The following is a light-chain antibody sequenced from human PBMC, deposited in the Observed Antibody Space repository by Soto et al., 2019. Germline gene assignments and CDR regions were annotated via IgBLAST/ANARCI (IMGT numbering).Light chain of an antibody. CDR2: VNSDGSH. J-gene: IGLJ2*01. CDR1: SGHSSSA. Sequence: QSVLTQSPSASGSLGASVRLTCTLSSGHSSSAIAWHQQQPEKGPRYLMSVNSDGSHNKGDGIPDRFSGSSSGAERYLTISSLQSEDEADYYCQTWGTGIVIFGGGTKVTVL. CDR3: QTWGTGIVI. V-gene: IGLV4-69*01.